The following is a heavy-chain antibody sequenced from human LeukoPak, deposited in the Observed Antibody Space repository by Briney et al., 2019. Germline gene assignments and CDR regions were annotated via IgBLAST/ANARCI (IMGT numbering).Heavy chain of an antibody. CDR1: GFTFSSYA. Sequence: GGSLRLSCAASGFTFSSYAMSWVRQAPGKGLEWVSAISGSGGSTYYADSVKGRFTISRDNSKNTLYLQMNSLRPEDTAVYYCATTSGPPSAFDYWGQGTLVTVSS. V-gene: IGHV3-23*01. J-gene: IGHJ4*02. CDR3: ATTSGPPSAFDY. CDR2: ISGSGGST.